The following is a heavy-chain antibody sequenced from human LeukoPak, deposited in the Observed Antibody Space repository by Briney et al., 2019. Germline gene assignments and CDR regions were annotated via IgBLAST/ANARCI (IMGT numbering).Heavy chain of an antibody. V-gene: IGHV3-23*01. J-gene: IGHJ4*02. Sequence: QAGGSLRLSRAASGFLFSSFGMSWVRQAPGKGLEWVSGISGSGDSTDYADSVKGRFTISRDNSKNTLYLQMSSLRAEDAALYYCATNYDLDSWGQGTLVTVSS. CDR3: ATNYDLDS. CDR1: GFLFSSFG. CDR2: ISGSGDST. D-gene: IGHD1-7*01.